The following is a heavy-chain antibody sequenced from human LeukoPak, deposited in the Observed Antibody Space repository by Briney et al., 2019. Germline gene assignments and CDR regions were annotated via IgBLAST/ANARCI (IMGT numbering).Heavy chain of an antibody. CDR2: IRSKAYGGTT. V-gene: IGHV3-49*04. CDR3: ARGRRATRDY. D-gene: IGHD1-26*01. CDR1: GFTFGDYS. J-gene: IGHJ4*02. Sequence: GGSLRLSCTASGFTFGDYSMNWVRQAPGKGLEWVGFIRSKAYGGTTEYAASVKGRFTISRDDSKSIAYLQMNSLKTDDTAVYYCARGRRATRDYWGQGTLVTVSS.